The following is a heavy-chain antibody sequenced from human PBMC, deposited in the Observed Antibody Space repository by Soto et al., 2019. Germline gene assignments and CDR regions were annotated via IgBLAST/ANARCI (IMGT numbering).Heavy chain of an antibody. Sequence: GGSLRLSCAASGFTFSSYEMNWVRQAPGKGLEWVSYISSSGSTIYYADSVKGRFTISRDNAKNSLYLQMNSLRAEDTAVYYRARYRYSGSYGAWDYWGQGTLVTVSS. V-gene: IGHV3-48*03. D-gene: IGHD1-26*01. CDR2: ISSSGSTI. CDR1: GFTFSSYE. CDR3: ARYRYSGSYGAWDY. J-gene: IGHJ4*02.